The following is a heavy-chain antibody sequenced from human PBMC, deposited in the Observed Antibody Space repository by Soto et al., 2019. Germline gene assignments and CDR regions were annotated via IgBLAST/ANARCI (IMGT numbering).Heavy chain of an antibody. J-gene: IGHJ4*02. CDR1: GFTVSSNY. CDR3: ARGRLVRGLYYFDY. D-gene: IGHD3-10*01. Sequence: EVQLVESGGGLVQPGGSLRLSCAASGFTVSSNYMSWVRQAPGKGLEWVSVIYSGGSTYYADSVKDRFTISRDNSKNTLYLQMNSLRAEDTAVYYCARGRLVRGLYYFDYWGQGTLVTVSS. CDR2: IYSGGST. V-gene: IGHV3-66*01.